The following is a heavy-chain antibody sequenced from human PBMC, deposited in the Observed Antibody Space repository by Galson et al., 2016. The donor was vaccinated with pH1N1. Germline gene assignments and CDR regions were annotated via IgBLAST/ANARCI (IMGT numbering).Heavy chain of an antibody. CDR1: GYSVTRYY. CDR2: IDPSDGTT. Sequence: SCKASGYSVTRYYMHWVRQAPGQGLEWMGIIDPSDGTTTYSQKFQGRITMTRDTPTNSVYMELSSLTSDDTAVYYCARQYYFDYWGQGTLITVSS. V-gene: IGHV1-46*01. J-gene: IGHJ4*02. CDR3: ARQYYFDY.